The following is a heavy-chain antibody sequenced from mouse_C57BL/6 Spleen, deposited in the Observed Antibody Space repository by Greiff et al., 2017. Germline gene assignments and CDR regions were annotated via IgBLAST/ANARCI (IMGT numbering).Heavy chain of an antibody. V-gene: IGHV5-6*02. CDR3: ARQHDPYYAMDY. D-gene: IGHD2-12*01. J-gene: IGHJ4*01. Sequence: EVMLVESGGDLVKPGGSLKLSCAASGFTFSSYGMSWVRQTPDKRLEWVATISSGGSYTYYPDSVKGRFTISRDNAKNTLYLQMSSLKSEDTAMYYCARQHDPYYAMDYWGQGPSVTVSS. CDR1: GFTFSSYG. CDR2: ISSGGSYT.